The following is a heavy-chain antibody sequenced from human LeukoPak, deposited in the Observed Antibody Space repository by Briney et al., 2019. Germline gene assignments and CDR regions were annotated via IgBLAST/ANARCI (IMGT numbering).Heavy chain of an antibody. V-gene: IGHV4-34*01. CDR2: INHSGST. J-gene: IGHJ6*03. D-gene: IGHD3-10*01. Sequence: PSETLSLTCAVYGGSFSGYYWSWIRQPPGKGLEWIGEINHSGSTNYNPSLKSRVTISVDTSKNQFSLKLSSVTAADTAVYYCARRLGRKFGERFYYYHYMDVWGKGTTVIISS. CDR3: ARRLGRKFGERFYYYHYMDV. CDR1: GGSFSGYY.